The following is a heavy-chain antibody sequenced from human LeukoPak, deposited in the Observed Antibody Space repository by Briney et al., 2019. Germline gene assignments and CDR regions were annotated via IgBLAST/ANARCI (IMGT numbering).Heavy chain of an antibody. D-gene: IGHD1-26*01. CDR1: GFTFSGSA. J-gene: IGHJ3*02. Sequence: GGSLRLSCAASGFTFSGSAMHWVRQASGKGLEWVGRVRSKANSYATAYAASVKGRFTISRDDSKNTAYLQMNSLKTEDTAVYYCTRHRRYSGSYYSADDAFDIWGQGTMVTVSS. CDR3: TRHRRYSGSYYSADDAFDI. V-gene: IGHV3-73*01. CDR2: VRSKANSYAT.